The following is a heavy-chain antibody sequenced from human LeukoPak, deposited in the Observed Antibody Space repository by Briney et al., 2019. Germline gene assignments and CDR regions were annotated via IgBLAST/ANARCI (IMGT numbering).Heavy chain of an antibody. D-gene: IGHD6-19*01. CDR2: ISSSGSTI. CDR1: GFTFSDYY. Sequence: GGSLRLSCAASGFTFSDYYMSWIRQAPGKGLEWVSYISSSGSTIYYADSVKGRFTISRDNAKNSLYPQMNSLRAEDTAVYYCARVSPIAVAGPTLFDYWGQGTLVTVSS. J-gene: IGHJ4*02. V-gene: IGHV3-11*01. CDR3: ARVSPIAVAGPTLFDY.